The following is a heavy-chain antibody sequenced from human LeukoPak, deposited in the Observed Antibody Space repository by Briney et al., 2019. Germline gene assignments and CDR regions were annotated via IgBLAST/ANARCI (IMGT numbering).Heavy chain of an antibody. V-gene: IGHV3-33*01. CDR3: ARVSDSYGYSFGY. CDR2: IWYDGSNK. J-gene: IGHJ4*02. CDR1: GFTFSSYG. Sequence: GGSLRLSCAASGFTFSSYGMHWVRQAPGKGLEWVAVIWYDGSNKYYADSVKGRFTISRDNSKNTLCLQMNSLRAEDTAVYYCARVSDSYGYSFGYWGQGTLVTVSS. D-gene: IGHD5-18*01.